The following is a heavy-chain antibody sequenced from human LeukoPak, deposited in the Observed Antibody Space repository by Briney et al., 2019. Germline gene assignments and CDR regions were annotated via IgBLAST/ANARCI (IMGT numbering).Heavy chain of an antibody. Sequence: AETLSLTCTVSGGSISSYYWSWIRQPAGKGLEWIGRTYTSGSTNYNPSLKSRVTMSVDTSKNQFSLKLSSVTAVDTAVYYCARTGSYYDGYFDYWGQGTLVTVSS. CDR2: TYTSGST. J-gene: IGHJ4*02. CDR1: GGSISSYY. CDR3: ARTGSYYDGYFDY. V-gene: IGHV4-4*07. D-gene: IGHD3-10*01.